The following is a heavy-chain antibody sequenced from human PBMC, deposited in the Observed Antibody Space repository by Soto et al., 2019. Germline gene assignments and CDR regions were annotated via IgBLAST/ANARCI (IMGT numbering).Heavy chain of an antibody. Sequence: SVKVSCKASGGTFSSYAISWVRQAPGQGLEWMGGIIPIFGTANYAQKFQGRVTVTADASTSTAYMELSSLRSDDTAVYYCARDSGGATATLDYYSFSMDVWGKGTTVTVSS. D-gene: IGHD1-26*01. V-gene: IGHV1-69*01. CDR2: IIPIFGTA. J-gene: IGHJ6*03. CDR3: ARDSGGATATLDYYSFSMDV. CDR1: GGTFSSYA.